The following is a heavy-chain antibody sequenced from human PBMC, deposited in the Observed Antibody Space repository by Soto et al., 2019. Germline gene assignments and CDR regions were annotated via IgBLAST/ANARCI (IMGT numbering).Heavy chain of an antibody. J-gene: IGHJ4*02. Sequence: QVQLQQWGAGLLKPSETLSLTCAVYGGSFSGYYWTWIRQRPGTGLEWIGEINNSGSTNYNPSLKSRVTISVDTSKNLFSLKLSSVTVADSAVYYCAIAKITGLFDYWGQGTLVTVSS. CDR1: GGSFSGYY. CDR2: INNSGST. CDR3: AIAKITGLFDY. V-gene: IGHV4-34*01. D-gene: IGHD2-8*02.